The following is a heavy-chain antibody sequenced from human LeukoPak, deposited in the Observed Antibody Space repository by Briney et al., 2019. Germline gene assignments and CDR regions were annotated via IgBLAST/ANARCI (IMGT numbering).Heavy chain of an antibody. CDR2: INWSGDSP. Sequence: PGGSLRLSCAASGFTFNTYWMHWVRQVPGKGLEWVSSINWSGDSPGYADSVKDRFTISRDNAKNALFLQMNSLRADDTALYHCARDWGAAAGTHFDLWGQGTWSPSPQ. J-gene: IGHJ4*02. D-gene: IGHD6-13*01. CDR3: ARDWGAAAGTHFDL. V-gene: IGHV3-20*01. CDR1: GFTFNTYW.